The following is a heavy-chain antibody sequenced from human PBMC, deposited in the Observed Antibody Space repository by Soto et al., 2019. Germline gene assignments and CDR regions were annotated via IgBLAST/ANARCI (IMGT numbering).Heavy chain of an antibody. V-gene: IGHV3-23*01. CDR3: ARSGSDWFTFDY. D-gene: IGHD6-19*01. J-gene: IGHJ4*02. CDR2: VSGGGSNT. Sequence: EVQLLESGGGLVQPGGSLRLSCAASGFTFSNYAMSWVRQAPGKGLEWVSAVSGGGSNTYYADSVTGRFTISRDNSENSLYLHLNSLRAEDTAVYYCARSGSDWFTFDYWGQGALLTVSS. CDR1: GFTFSNYA.